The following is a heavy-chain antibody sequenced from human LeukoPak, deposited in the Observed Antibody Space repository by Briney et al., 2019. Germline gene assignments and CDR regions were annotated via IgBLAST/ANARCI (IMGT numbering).Heavy chain of an antibody. J-gene: IGHJ4*02. D-gene: IGHD2-2*01. Sequence: GESLCLSCAASGFTFNSYAMHWVRQAPGKGLEYVSAISSNGGSTYYANSVKGRFTISRDNSKNTLYLQMGSLRADYMAVYYCARGYCSSTSCYSTAIDYWGQGTLVTVSS. CDR3: ARGYCSSTSCYSTAIDY. V-gene: IGHV3-64*01. CDR1: GFTFNSYA. CDR2: ISSNGGST.